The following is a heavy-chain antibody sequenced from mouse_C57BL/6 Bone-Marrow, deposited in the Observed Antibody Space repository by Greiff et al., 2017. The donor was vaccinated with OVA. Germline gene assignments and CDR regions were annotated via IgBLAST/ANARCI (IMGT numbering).Heavy chain of an antibody. CDR2: INSDGGST. Sequence: EVQRVESGGGLVQPGESLKLSCESTEYEFPSHDMSWVRQTPEKGLELVAAINSDGGSTYYPDTMERRFIISRDTTTKTLYLQMSSLRTEDTAVYYSAKHDGWFAYWGQGTPVTVS. J-gene: IGHJ3*01. CDR1: EYEFPSHD. V-gene: IGHV5-2*01. CDR3: AKHDGWFAY.